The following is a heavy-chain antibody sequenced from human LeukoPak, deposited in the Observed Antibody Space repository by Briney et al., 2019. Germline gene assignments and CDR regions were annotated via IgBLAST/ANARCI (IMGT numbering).Heavy chain of an antibody. D-gene: IGHD5-18*01. CDR1: GGSISSRPYS. V-gene: IGHV4-39*07. Sequence: SETLSLTCTVSGGSISSRPYSWGWIRQPPGKGLEWIGSISYSGSTNYNPSLKSRVTISVDTSKNQFSLKLSSVTAADTAVYYCARRTPGSYGHIYIDYWGQGTLVTVSS. J-gene: IGHJ4*02. CDR2: ISYSGST. CDR3: ARRTPGSYGHIYIDY.